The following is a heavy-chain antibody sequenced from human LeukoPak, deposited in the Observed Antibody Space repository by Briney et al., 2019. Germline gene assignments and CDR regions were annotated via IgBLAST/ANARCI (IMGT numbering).Heavy chain of an antibody. CDR1: GFTFSHYG. D-gene: IGHD6-19*01. V-gene: IGHV3-30*18. CDR3: AKSQGRVVPGTGAFDI. Sequence: PGGSLRLSCAASGFTFSHYGMHWVRQAPGKGLEWVAAISDDGSRAFYADSVKGRFTISRDNSKNTLYVQMNSLRVEDTAVYYCAKSQGRVVPGTGAFDIWGQGTMVTVSS. CDR2: ISDDGSRA. J-gene: IGHJ3*02.